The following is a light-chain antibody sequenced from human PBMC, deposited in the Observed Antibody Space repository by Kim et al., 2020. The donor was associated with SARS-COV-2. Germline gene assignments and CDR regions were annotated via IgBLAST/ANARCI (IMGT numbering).Light chain of an antibody. CDR2: QDN. V-gene: IGLV3-1*01. Sequence: SYELTQPPSVSVSPGQTASITCSGYKLGDKYVSWYQQKPGQSPVVLIYQDNQRPSGIPERFSGSNSGNTATLTISGTQAMDEADYYCQAWNSSTHNYVFGAGTKSPS. CDR1: KLGDKY. J-gene: IGLJ1*01. CDR3: QAWNSSTHNYV.